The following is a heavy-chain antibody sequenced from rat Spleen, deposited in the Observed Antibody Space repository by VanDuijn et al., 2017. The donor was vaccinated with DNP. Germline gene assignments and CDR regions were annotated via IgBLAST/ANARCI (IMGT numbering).Heavy chain of an antibody. Sequence: EVHLVESGGGLVQPGRSLKLSCAASGFTFSDYNMAWVRQAPKKGLEWVATIIYDGSRTYYRDSVKGRFTISRDNAKSTLYLQMDSLRSEDTATYYCARGSTSIYWYFDFWGPGTMVTVSS. J-gene: IGHJ1*01. CDR1: GFTFSDYN. CDR2: IIYDGSRT. D-gene: IGHD3-1*01. CDR3: ARGSTSIYWYFDF. V-gene: IGHV5S10*01.